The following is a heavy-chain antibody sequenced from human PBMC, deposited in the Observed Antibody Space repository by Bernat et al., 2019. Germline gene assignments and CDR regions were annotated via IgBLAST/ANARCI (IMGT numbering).Heavy chain of an antibody. CDR3: AKRLPPSKGTAMVTFDY. V-gene: IGHV3-9*01. Sequence: EVQLVESGGGLVQPGRSLRLSCAASGFTFDDYAMHWVRQAPGKGLEWVSGISWNSGSIGYADSVKGRFTISRDNAKNSLYLQMNSLRAEDTAVYYCAKRLPPSKGTAMVTFDYWGQGTLVTVSS. CDR1: GFTFDDYA. D-gene: IGHD5-18*01. CDR2: ISWNSGSI. J-gene: IGHJ4*02.